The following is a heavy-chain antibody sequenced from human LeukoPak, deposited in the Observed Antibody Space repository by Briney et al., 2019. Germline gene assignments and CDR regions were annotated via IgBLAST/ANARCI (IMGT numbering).Heavy chain of an antibody. D-gene: IGHD4-17*01. CDR1: GDSMSSYF. V-gene: IGHV4-59*01. Sequence: SETLSLICTVSGDSMSSYFWSWIRQPPGKGLEWIAYNHDSGTTNYNPSLKSRVTTSIDTSKNQFSLKLNSVTPADSAVYYCARSRGGFGDYGSWFDPWGQGTLVTVSS. CDR2: NHDSGTT. CDR3: ARSRGGFGDYGSWFDP. J-gene: IGHJ5*02.